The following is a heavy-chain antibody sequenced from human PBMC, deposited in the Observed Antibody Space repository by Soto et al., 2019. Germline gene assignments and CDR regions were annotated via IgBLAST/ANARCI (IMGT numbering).Heavy chain of an antibody. CDR1: GGSISSYY. J-gene: IGHJ5*02. D-gene: IGHD2-21*01. CDR2: TYYSGST. Sequence: PSETLSLTCTVSGGSISSYYWSWIRQPPGKGLEWIGYTYYSGSTNYNPSLKSRVTISVDTSKNQFSLKLSSVTAADTAVYYCARQKPHHIKFDPWGQGTLVTVSS. CDR3: ARQKPHHIKFDP. V-gene: IGHV4-59*08.